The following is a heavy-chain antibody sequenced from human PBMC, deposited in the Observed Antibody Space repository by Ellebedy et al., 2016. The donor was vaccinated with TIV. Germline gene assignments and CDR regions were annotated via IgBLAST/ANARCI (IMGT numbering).Heavy chain of an antibody. D-gene: IGHD3-9*01. J-gene: IGHJ4*02. CDR1: GFTFNNFG. V-gene: IGHV3-23*01. CDR3: HLPGYFVDFDY. CDR2: ITGSGDRA. Sequence: GGSLRLSXAASGFTFNNFGMSWVRQAPGKGLEWVSGITGSGDRAYYANSVKGRFTISRDNAKNTLFLQMNSLRAEDTAVYYCHLPGYFVDFDYWGQGTLVTVSS.